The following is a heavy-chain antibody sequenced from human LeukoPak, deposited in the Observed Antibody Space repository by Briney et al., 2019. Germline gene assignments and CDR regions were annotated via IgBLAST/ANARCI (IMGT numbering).Heavy chain of an antibody. CDR3: ARGKDAFDI. J-gene: IGHJ3*02. CDR1: GYDLTELA. D-gene: IGHD3-16*01. CDR2: FDLEGGET. V-gene: IGHV1-24*01. Sequence: EASVKVSCKVSGYDLTELAIHWVRQAPGKGLEWMGGFDLEGGETIYAQKFQGRVTMTEDTSTDTAYMELRSLRSDDTAVYYCARGKDAFDIWGQGTMVTVSS.